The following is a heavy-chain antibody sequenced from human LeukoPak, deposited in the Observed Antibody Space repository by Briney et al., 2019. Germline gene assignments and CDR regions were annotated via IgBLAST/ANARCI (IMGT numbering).Heavy chain of an antibody. CDR3: AKRVGYSYDSSGYYYFDY. D-gene: IGHD3-22*01. J-gene: IGHJ4*02. V-gene: IGHV3-23*01. Sequence: GGSLRLSCAASGFTFSSYAMSWVRQAPGKGLEWVSAISGSGGSTYYADSVKGRFTISRDNSKNTLYLQMNSLRAEDTAVYYCAKRVGYSYDSSGYYYFDYWGQGTLVTVSS. CDR1: GFTFSSYA. CDR2: ISGSGGST.